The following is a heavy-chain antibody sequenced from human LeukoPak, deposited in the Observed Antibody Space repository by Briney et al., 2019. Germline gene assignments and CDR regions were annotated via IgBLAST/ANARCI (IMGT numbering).Heavy chain of an antibody. CDR1: GYTFTSYG. J-gene: IGHJ4*02. D-gene: IGHD5-18*01. V-gene: IGHV1-18*01. CDR3: ARQSSPHVDTAMVWVTY. Sequence: ASVKLSCKASGYTFTSYGISWVRQAPGQGLEWMGWISAYNGNTNYAQKLQGRVTMTTDTSTSTAYMELRSLRSDDTAVYYCARQSSPHVDTAMVWVTYWGQGTLVTVSS. CDR2: ISAYNGNT.